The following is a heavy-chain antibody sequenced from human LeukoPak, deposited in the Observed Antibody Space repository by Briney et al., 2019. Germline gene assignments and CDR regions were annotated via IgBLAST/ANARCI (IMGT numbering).Heavy chain of an antibody. CDR1: GGSISWSNNY. CDR3: ARWVTTTTIGAFDM. Sequence: SETLSLTCTVSGGSISWSNNYWGWIRQPPGKGLEWIGTIYYSGVTYYNPSLKSRVTISVDTSKNQFSLKLSSVTAADTAVYYCARWVTTTTIGAFDMWGQGTMVTVSS. CDR2: IYYSGVT. V-gene: IGHV4-39*01. D-gene: IGHD1-1*01. J-gene: IGHJ3*02.